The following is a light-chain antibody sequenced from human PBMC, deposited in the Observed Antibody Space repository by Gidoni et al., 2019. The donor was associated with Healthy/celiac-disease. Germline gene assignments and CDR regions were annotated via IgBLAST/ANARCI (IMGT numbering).Light chain of an antibody. V-gene: IGKV1-39*01. CDR1: QSIRSY. Sequence: DIQITQSPSSLHASVGDRVTITCRASQSIRSYLNLYQQKPGKAPKLLIYAASSLQSGVPSRFSGSGSGTDFTLTISSLQPEDFATYYCQQSYSTPLTFGGGTKVEIK. CDR3: QQSYSTPLT. CDR2: AAS. J-gene: IGKJ4*01.